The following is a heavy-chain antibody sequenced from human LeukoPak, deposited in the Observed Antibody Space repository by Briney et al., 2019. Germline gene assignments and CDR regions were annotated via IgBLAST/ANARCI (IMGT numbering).Heavy chain of an antibody. CDR3: ARRRSSTLIDY. V-gene: IGHV5-51*01. CDR2: IYPGDSDT. CDR1: GYIFSSYW. D-gene: IGHD3-10*01. J-gene: IGHJ4*02. Sequence: PGESLKISCKGSGYIFSSYWIAWVRQMPGKGLEWMGIIYPGDSDTTYSPSFQGQVTISADKSIRTAYLQWSSLKASDTAMYFCARRRSSTLIDYWGQGTLVTVSS.